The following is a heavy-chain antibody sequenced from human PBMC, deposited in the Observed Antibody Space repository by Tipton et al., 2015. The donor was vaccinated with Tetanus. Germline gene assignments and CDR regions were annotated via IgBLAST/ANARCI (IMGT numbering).Heavy chain of an antibody. V-gene: IGHV3-48*02. CDR1: GFTFSSYS. J-gene: IGHJ2*01. Sequence: AASGFTFSSYSMNWVRQAPGKGLEWVSYISSSSSTIYYADSVKGRFTISRDNAKNSLYLQMNSLGDEATAVYYSAREATVVTVRRNWSFDLWGRGTLVTVSS. CDR3: AREATVVTVRRNWSFDL. D-gene: IGHD4-23*01. CDR2: ISSSSSTI.